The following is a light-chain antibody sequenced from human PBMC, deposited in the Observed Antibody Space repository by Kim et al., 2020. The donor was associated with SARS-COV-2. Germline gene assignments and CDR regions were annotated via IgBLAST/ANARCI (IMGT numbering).Light chain of an antibody. CDR1: SSNIVSIY. J-gene: IGLJ3*02. Sequence: GQRVTISCSGSSSNIVSIYAYWYQQLPGRAPKLLIYRNNQRPSGVPDRFSGSKSGTSASLAISGLRSEDEADYYCAAWEDSLSGWVFGGGTQLTVL. V-gene: IGLV1-47*01. CDR2: RNN. CDR3: AAWEDSLSGWV.